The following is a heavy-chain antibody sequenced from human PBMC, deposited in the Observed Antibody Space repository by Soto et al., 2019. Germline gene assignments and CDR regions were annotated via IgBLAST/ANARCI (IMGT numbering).Heavy chain of an antibody. D-gene: IGHD3-10*01. J-gene: IGHJ4*02. Sequence: GGSLRLSCAASGFTFSSYAMSWVRQAPGKGLEWVSAISGSGGSTYYADSVKGRFTISRDNSKNTLYLQMNSLRAEDTAVYYCAKRGYGSGSYLLDYWGQGTLVTVSS. CDR3: AKRGYGSGSYLLDY. V-gene: IGHV3-23*01. CDR2: ISGSGGST. CDR1: GFTFSSYA.